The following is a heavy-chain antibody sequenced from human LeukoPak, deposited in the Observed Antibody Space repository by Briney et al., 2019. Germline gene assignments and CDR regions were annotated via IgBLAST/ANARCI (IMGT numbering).Heavy chain of an antibody. CDR1: GFTFSNYS. V-gene: IGHV3-48*01. J-gene: IGHJ4*02. Sequence: PGGSLRLSCVASGFTFSNYSMNWVRQAPGKGLEWISYITSSSSAIYYAESVKGQVTVSRDNAKNSLYLQFSSLRAEDTAVYYCAGVGHGGYPIDYWGQGTLVTVSS. CDR3: AGVGHGGYPIDY. D-gene: IGHD4-17*01. CDR2: ITSSSSAI.